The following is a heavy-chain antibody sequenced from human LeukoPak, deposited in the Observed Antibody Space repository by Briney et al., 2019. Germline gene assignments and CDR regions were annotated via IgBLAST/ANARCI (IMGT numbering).Heavy chain of an antibody. J-gene: IGHJ4*02. V-gene: IGHV1-18*01. CDR2: ISAYNGNT. CDR3: ARGPDTAMVYNEVFAAHFDY. Sequence: GASVKVSCKASGYIFTSYGISWVRQAPGQGLEWMGWISAYNGNTNYAQKLQGRVTMTTDTSTSTAYMELRSLRSDDTAVYYCARGPDTAMVYNEVFAAHFDYWGQGTLVTVSS. CDR1: GYIFTSYG. D-gene: IGHD5-18*01.